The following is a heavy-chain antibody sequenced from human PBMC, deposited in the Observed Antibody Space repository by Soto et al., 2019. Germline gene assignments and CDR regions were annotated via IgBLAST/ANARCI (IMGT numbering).Heavy chain of an antibody. CDR2: IISKTDGGTR. CDR1: GFAFSNAW. CDR3: AAGTGRTDFDY. Sequence: GGSLRLSCAASGFAFSNAWMSWVRQAPGKGLEWVGRIISKTDGGTRDYTAPVKDRFIMSRDDSKNTLYLQMNSLKTEDTAVYYCAAGTGRTDFDYWGQGTPVTVSS. J-gene: IGHJ4*02. D-gene: IGHD2-2*01. V-gene: IGHV3-15*01.